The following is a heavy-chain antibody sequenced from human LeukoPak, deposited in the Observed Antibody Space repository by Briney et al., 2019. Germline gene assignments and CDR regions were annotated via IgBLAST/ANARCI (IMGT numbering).Heavy chain of an antibody. CDR2: IWSDGSNK. Sequence: PGRSLRLSCAASGFTFSTYGMHWVRQAPGKGLEWVSFIWSDGSNKYYADSVKGRFTISRDNSKNTLYLQMNSLRAEDTAVYYCARHHHHWSWDYWGQGTLVTVSS. J-gene: IGHJ4*02. V-gene: IGHV3-33*01. CDR3: ARHHHHWSWDY. D-gene: IGHD1-1*01. CDR1: GFTFSTYG.